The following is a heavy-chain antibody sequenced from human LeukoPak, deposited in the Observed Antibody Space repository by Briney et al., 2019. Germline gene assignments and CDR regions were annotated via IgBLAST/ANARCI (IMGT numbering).Heavy chain of an antibody. CDR3: ARHGSWSFDY. D-gene: IGHD6-13*01. V-gene: IGHV3-23*01. J-gene: IGHJ4*02. Sequence: GGPLRLSFAASGFTFSSHPMSWARQPPGRGRDGVQPITSGSGSNVYYTDSLKGRFTISRDNSKNTLYLHMNSLRAEDTAVYYCARHGSWSFDYWGQGTLLTVSA. CDR1: GFTFSSHP. CDR2: ITSGSGSNV.